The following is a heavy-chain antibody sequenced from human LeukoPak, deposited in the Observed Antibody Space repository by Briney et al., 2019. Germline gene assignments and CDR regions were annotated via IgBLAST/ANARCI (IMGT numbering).Heavy chain of an antibody. D-gene: IGHD3-16*01. CDR2: INEDRNDK. CDR3: ARANNYAFDY. Sequence: GGSLRLSCAASGFVFSASWMSWVRQLPGSGRECVAKINEDRNDKLYAPSVRGRFTISRDDAQNSLYLQMNRLRAEDTAIYYCARANNYAFDYWGQGTLATVSS. J-gene: IGHJ4*02. CDR1: GFVFSASW. V-gene: IGHV3-7*04.